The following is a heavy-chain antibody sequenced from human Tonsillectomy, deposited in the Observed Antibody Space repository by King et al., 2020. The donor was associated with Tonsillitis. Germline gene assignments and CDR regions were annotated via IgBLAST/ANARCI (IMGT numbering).Heavy chain of an antibody. V-gene: IGHV1-46*01. Sequence: VQLVESGAEVKRPGASVKVSCKSSGYNFTSNYIHWVRQAPGQGLEWMGIINPGGGSTTYDQNFQGRVTLTRDTSTSTVYMELSGLRPEEPAVYYCARGGVTATLYSCCGMDVWGQGTTVTVSS. CDR1: GYNFTSNY. CDR2: INPGGGST. CDR3: ARGGVTATLYSCCGMDV. D-gene: IGHD2-21*02. J-gene: IGHJ6*02.